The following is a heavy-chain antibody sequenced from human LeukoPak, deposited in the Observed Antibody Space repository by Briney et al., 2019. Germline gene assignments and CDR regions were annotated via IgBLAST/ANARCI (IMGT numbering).Heavy chain of an antibody. Sequence: GGSLRLSCAASGFTFSSYDMNWVRQAPGKGLEWVSYISNSGKTIYYADSVKGRFTISRDNAKNSLYLQMNSLRAEDTAVYYCAKLYRPGYFYYMDVWGKWTTVTVSS. D-gene: IGHD2-2*01. J-gene: IGHJ6*03. V-gene: IGHV3-48*03. CDR2: ISNSGKTI. CDR1: GFTFSSYD. CDR3: AKLYRPGYFYYMDV.